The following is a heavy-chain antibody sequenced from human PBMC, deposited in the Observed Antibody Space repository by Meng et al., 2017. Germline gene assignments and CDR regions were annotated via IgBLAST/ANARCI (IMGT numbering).Heavy chain of an antibody. Sequence: QVRLEQSGGGVLQHASSPMSLYSAAGGGFTSYCMSWCRQEPGRGVEGGAGRINDGSNKYYAPSVKGRVTISGDNSKNPFYLKLNSLRAEDTAVYYCARVVYSSGCPFDCWGQGTLVTASS. CDR3: ARVVYSSGCPFDC. D-gene: IGHD6-19*01. J-gene: IGHJ4*02. V-gene: IGHV3-33*01. CDR2: RINDGSNK. CDR1: GGGFTSYC.